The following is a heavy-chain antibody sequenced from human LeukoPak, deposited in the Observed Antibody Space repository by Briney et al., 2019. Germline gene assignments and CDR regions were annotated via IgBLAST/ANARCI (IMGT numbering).Heavy chain of an antibody. D-gene: IGHD2-2*01. CDR3: ARRVGYCSSTSCWFDY. CDR1: GYSFTSYW. CDR2: IYPGDSDT. V-gene: IGHV5-51*01. J-gene: IGHJ4*02. Sequence: GESLKISCKGSGYSFTSYWIGWVRQMPGKGLEWMGIIYPGDSDTRYSPSFQGQVTISADKSISTAYLQWSSLEASDTAMYYCARRVGYCSSTSCWFDYWGQGTLVTVSS.